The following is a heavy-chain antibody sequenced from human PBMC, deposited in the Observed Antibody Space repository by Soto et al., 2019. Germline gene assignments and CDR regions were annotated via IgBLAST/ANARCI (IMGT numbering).Heavy chain of an antibody. V-gene: IGHV1-8*01. Sequence: QVQLMQSGAEVKKPGASVKVSCKTSGYTFTTYHINWVRQAAGQGLEWMGWMNPNSGNTGLVQKFQGRLTMTRNTSITTAYMELSSLRSEDTAIYYCASGRRFCSSTSCSYYFDFWGQGTLVTVSS. CDR1: GYTFTTYH. CDR3: ASGRRFCSSTSCSYYFDF. D-gene: IGHD2-2*01. CDR2: MNPNSGNT. J-gene: IGHJ4*02.